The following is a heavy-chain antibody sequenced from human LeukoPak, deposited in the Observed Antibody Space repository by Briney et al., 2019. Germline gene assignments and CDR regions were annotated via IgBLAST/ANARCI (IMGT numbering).Heavy chain of an antibody. V-gene: IGHV4-34*01. D-gene: IGHD3-22*01. Sequence: SETLSLTCAVYGGSFSGYYWSWIRQPPGKGLEWIGSIYYSGSTYYNPSLKSRVTISVDTSKNQFSLKLSSVTAADTAVYYCAPYYYDSSGYYSYFDYWGQGTLVTVSS. J-gene: IGHJ4*02. CDR1: GGSFSGYY. CDR2: IYYSGST. CDR3: APYYYDSSGYYSYFDY.